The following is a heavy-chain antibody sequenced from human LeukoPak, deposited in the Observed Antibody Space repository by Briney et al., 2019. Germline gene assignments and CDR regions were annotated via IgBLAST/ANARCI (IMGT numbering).Heavy chain of an antibody. D-gene: IGHD2-2*01. CDR2: IKQDGSEK. CDR3: ARDVWYQLLWDYFDY. V-gene: IGHV3-7*01. J-gene: IGHJ4*02. Sequence: PGGSLRLSCAASGFTFSSYWTSWVRQAPGKGLEWVANIKQDGSEKYYVDSVKGRFTISRDNAKNSLYLQMNSLRAEDTAVYYCARDVWYQLLWDYFDYWGQGTLVTVSS. CDR1: GFTFSSYW.